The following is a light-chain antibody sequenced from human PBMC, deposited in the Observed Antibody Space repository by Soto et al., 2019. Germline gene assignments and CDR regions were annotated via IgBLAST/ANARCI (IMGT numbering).Light chain of an antibody. J-gene: IGLJ1*01. CDR1: SSNIGSNY. CDR2: RNN. V-gene: IGLV1-47*03. Sequence: QSVLTQPPSASGTPGQRVTISCSGSSSNIGSNYVYWYQQLPGTAPKLLIYRNNQRPSGVPDRFSGSKSGTSASLAISGLWSEYEVVYYCAAWDDSLSVSYVFGTGTKL. CDR3: AAWDDSLSVSYV.